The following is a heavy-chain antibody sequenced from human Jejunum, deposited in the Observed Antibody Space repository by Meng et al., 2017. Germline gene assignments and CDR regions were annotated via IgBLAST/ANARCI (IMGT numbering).Heavy chain of an antibody. V-gene: IGHV4-39*01. CDR2: ISYSGST. J-gene: IGHJ4*02. D-gene: IGHD3-10*01. CDR1: GGSISGSYDY. CDR3: ARHFSGSGTWFFDS. Sequence: QLQLQESGAGLVKASETLSLTCTVSGGSISGSYDYWGWIRQPPGKGLDWTGTISYSGSTYYNPSLTSRVTISMDTPKNQFSLKLSSVTAADTAVYYCARHFSGSGTWFFDSWGQGALVTVSS.